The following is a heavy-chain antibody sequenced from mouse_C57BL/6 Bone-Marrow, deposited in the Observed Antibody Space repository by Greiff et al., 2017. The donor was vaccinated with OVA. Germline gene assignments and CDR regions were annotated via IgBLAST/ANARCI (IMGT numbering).Heavy chain of an antibody. Sequence: EVQLKESGAELVRPGASVKLSCTASGFNIKDDYMHWVKQRPEQGLEWIGWIDPENGDTEYASKFQGKATITADTSSNTAYLQLSSLTSEDTAVYYCTTDGNYLAWFAYWGQGTLVTVSA. V-gene: IGHV14-4*01. CDR2: IDPENGDT. J-gene: IGHJ3*01. CDR3: TTDGNYLAWFAY. D-gene: IGHD2-1*01. CDR1: GFNIKDDY.